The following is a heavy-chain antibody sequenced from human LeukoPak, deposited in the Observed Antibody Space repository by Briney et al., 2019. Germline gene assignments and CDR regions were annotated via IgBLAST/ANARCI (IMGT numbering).Heavy chain of an antibody. CDR3: ARDGSIMEPGISIELLWFGEFPYYYYMDV. J-gene: IGHJ6*03. CDR2: INHSGST. D-gene: IGHD3-10*01. CDR1: GGSFSGFY. V-gene: IGHV4-34*01. Sequence: SETLSLTCAVYGGSFSGFYWSWIRQPPGKGLEWIGEINHSGSTNYNPSLKSRVTISVDTSKNQFSLKLTSVTAADTAVYYCARDGSIMEPGISIELLWFGEFPYYYYMDVWGKGTTVTIAS.